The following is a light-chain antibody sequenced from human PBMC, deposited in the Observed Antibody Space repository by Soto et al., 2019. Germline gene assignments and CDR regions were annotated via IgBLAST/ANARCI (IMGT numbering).Light chain of an antibody. CDR1: QSVSSTY. CDR3: QHNGISSWT. CDR2: GAS. V-gene: IGKV3-20*01. J-gene: IGKJ1*01. Sequence: EIVLAQSPGTLPLSPGERAALSCRASQSVSSTYLAWYQQKPGQAPRRLIYGASSRATGIPDRFSGSGSGTDFTLTINSLEPEEFAVYYCQHNGISSWTFGQGPKVEIK.